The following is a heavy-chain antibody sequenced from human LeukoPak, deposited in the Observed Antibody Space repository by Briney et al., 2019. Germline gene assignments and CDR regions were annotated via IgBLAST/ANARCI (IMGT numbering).Heavy chain of an antibody. CDR1: GGSISSGDYY. V-gene: IGHV4-30-4*01. CDR2: IYYSGST. D-gene: IGHD3-22*01. Sequence: PSETLSLTCIVSGGSISSGDYYWSWIREPPGKGLEWIGYIYYSGSTYYNPSLKSRVTISVATSKNQFSLKLSYVTAADTAVYYCASFLPAYYYDSSGSDAFDIWGQGTRVTVSS. J-gene: IGHJ3*02. CDR3: ASFLPAYYYDSSGSDAFDI.